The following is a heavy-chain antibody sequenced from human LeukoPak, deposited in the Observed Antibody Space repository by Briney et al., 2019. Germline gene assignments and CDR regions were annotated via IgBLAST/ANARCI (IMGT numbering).Heavy chain of an antibody. CDR1: GYTFTSYG. CDR3: AGDLVVDCSGGSCYPSYFDY. D-gene: IGHD2-15*01. CDR2: ISAYNGNT. V-gene: IGHV1-18*01. Sequence: ASVKVSCKASGYTFTSYGISWVRQAPGQGLEWMGWISAYNGNTNYAQKLQGRVTMTTDTSTSTAYMELRSLRSDDTAVYYCAGDLVVDCSGGSCYPSYFDYWGQGTLVTVSP. J-gene: IGHJ4*02.